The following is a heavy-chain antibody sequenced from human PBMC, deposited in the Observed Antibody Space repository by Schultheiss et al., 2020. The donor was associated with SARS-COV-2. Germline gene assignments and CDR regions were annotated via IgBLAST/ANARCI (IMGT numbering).Heavy chain of an antibody. CDR3: ARIRYYYDSSTYRKYYYYGMDV. J-gene: IGHJ6*02. V-gene: IGHV4-59*08. CDR2: IYYSGST. Sequence: SQTLSLTCAVYGGSFSGYYWSWIRQPPGKGLEWIGYIYYSGSTNYNPSLKSRVTISVDTSKNQFSLKLSSVTAADTAVYYCARIRYYYDSSTYRKYYYYGMDVLVQGTTVTVSS. D-gene: IGHD3-22*01. CDR1: GGSFSGYY.